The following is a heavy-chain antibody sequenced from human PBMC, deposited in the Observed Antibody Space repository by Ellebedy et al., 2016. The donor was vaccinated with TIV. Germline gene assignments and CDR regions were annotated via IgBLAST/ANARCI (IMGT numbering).Heavy chain of an antibody. Sequence: AASVKVSCKTSGYTFTSYGVSWVRPAPGQGLEWMGWISGLNGKTKYARTVQGRVTLTTDTAARTVYMELTSLRSEDTAVYYCARDNTVGGTNWFDPWGQGTLVIVSS. CDR2: ISGLNGKT. V-gene: IGHV1-18*01. D-gene: IGHD1-26*01. CDR1: GYTFTSYG. CDR3: ARDNTVGGTNWFDP. J-gene: IGHJ5*02.